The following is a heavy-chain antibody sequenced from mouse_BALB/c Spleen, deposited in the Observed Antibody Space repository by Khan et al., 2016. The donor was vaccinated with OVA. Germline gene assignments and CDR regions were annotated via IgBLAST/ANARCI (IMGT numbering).Heavy chain of an antibody. CDR1: GYSITSDYA. CDR3: ARSVTITTVVATDYDY. CDR2: ISYSGRT. V-gene: IGHV3-2*02. Sequence: EVQLQESGPGLVKPSQSLSLTCTVTGYSITSDYAWNWIRQFPGNKLEWMGYISYSGRTSYNPSLKSRISITRDPSKNQFFLQLNSVTTEVTATNYCARSVTITTVVATDYDYWGQGTTLTVSS. D-gene: IGHD1-1*01. J-gene: IGHJ2*01.